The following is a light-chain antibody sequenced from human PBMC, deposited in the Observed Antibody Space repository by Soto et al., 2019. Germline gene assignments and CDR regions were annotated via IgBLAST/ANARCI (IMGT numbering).Light chain of an antibody. Sequence: EIVMTQSPATLSVSPGERATLSCRASQGVSINLAWYQQKPGQAPRLLIYGASSRATCFPARFSGSGSGTDFTLTICSLQYEHSAVYFCKQYNNWSRTFGQGTKVEIK. CDR2: GAS. V-gene: IGKV3-15*01. CDR1: QGVSIN. J-gene: IGKJ1*01. CDR3: KQYNNWSRT.